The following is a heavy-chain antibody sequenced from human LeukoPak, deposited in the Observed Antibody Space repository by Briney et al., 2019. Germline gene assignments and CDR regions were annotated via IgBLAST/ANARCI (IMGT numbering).Heavy chain of an antibody. CDR3: AGQCSGGTCGFDY. D-gene: IGHD2-15*01. CDR2: MYYSGST. V-gene: IGHV4-39*01. CDR1: GGSICSSSYY. Sequence: SETLSLTCTVSGGSICSSSYYWGWIRQPPGKGLEWIGSMYYSGSTYYNPSLKSRITISVDTSKNQFSLKLSSVTAADTAVYYCAGQCSGGTCGFDYWGQGTLVTVSS. J-gene: IGHJ4*02.